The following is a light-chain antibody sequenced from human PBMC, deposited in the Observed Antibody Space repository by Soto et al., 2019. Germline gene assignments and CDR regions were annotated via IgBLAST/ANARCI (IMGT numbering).Light chain of an antibody. CDR3: CSYAGSYTFV. CDR1: SSDVGGYNY. J-gene: IGLJ1*01. Sequence: QPVLTQPRSVSGSPGQSVTISCTGTSSDVGGYNYVSWYQQHPGKAPKLMIYDVSKRPSGVPDRFSGSKSGNPASLTISGLQAEDEADYNCCSYAGSYTFVFGTGTKLTVL. CDR2: DVS. V-gene: IGLV2-11*01.